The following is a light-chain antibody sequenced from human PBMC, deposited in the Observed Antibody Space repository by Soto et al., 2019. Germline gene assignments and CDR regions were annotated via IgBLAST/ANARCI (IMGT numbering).Light chain of an antibody. CDR1: QSISSY. J-gene: IGKJ2*01. Sequence: DIQMTQSPSSLSASVGDRVTIFCRSSQSISSYLNWYQQKPGQAPKLLIYAASYLQNGVPSSFSGSRSGTDFTLTISSLQPEDFATYYCQQGYTTPYTFGQGTKLEIK. CDR2: AAS. V-gene: IGKV1-39*01. CDR3: QQGYTTPYT.